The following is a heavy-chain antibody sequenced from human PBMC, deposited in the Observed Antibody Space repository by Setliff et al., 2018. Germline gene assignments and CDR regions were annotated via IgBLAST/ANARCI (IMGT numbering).Heavy chain of an antibody. V-gene: IGHV3-7*02. J-gene: IGHJ4*02. CDR2: IKRDGSEK. Sequence: PGGSLRLSCAASGFTFRSYWMSWVRQAPGKGLEWLANIKRDGSEKYYVDSVKGRFTISRDNAKNSLYLQMNSLRVEDTAVYYCARTLDYDSSGYYPLDYWGQGTLVTVSS. CDR1: GFTFRSYW. CDR3: ARTLDYDSSGYYPLDY. D-gene: IGHD3-22*01.